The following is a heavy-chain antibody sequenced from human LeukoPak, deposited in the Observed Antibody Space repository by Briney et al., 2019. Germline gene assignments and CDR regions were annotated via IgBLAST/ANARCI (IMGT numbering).Heavy chain of an antibody. J-gene: IGHJ5*02. V-gene: IGHV3-15*01. CDR3: TTATAS. CDR1: GFTFSNAW. Sequence: GGSLRLSCTASGFTFSNAWMSWVRQAPGEGLEWAGRIKSKSYGGTTDYAAPVKGRFTISRDDSKDTLYLQMNSLKTEDTAVYYCTTATASWGLGTLVTVSS. CDR2: IKSKSYGGTT.